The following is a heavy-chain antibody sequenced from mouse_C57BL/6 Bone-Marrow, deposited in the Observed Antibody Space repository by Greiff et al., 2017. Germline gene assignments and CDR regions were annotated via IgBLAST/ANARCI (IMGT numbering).Heavy chain of an antibody. D-gene: IGHD1-1*01. Sequence: VQLQQPGAELVRPGTSVKLSCKASGYTFTSYWMHWVKQRPGQGLEWIGVIDPSDSYTNYNQKFKGKATLTVDTASSTAYMQLSSLTSEDSAVYYGARAGHYDYGSSYSYYFDDWGQGTTLTVSA. CDR3: ARAGHYDYGSSYSYYFDD. CDR2: IDPSDSYT. CDR1: GYTFTSYW. J-gene: IGHJ2*01. V-gene: IGHV1-59*01.